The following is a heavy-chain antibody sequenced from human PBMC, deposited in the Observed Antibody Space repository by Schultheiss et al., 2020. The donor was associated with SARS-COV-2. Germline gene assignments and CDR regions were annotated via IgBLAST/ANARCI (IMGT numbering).Heavy chain of an antibody. D-gene: IGHD1-26*01. J-gene: IGHJ4*02. CDR3: ARVDVEAGALDY. CDR1: GGSSSVYY. Sequence: SQTLSLTCAVYGGSSSVYYWTWIRQPPGNGLEWIGEINHSGSTNYNPSLKSRVTISADKSQKHFSLRLSSVTAADTAVYYCARVDVEAGALDYWGQGTLGTVSS. V-gene: IGHV4-34*01. CDR2: INHSGST.